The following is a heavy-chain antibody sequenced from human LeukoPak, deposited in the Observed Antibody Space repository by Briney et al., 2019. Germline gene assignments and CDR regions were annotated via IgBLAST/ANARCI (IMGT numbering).Heavy chain of an antibody. CDR3: ARGPVGATNGGNFDY. V-gene: IGHV4-34*01. CDR2: INHSGCT. D-gene: IGHD1-26*01. Sequence: PSETLSLTCAVYGGSFRGYYWSWIRQPPGKGLEWIGEINHSGCTNYNPSLKSRVTISVDTSKNQFSLKLSSVTDADTAVYYCARGPVGATNGGNFDYWGQGTLVTVSS. J-gene: IGHJ4*02. CDR1: GGSFRGYY.